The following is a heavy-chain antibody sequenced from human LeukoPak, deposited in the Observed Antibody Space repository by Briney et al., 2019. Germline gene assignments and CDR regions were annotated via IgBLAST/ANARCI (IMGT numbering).Heavy chain of an antibody. CDR3: ARGRRRFLVKANHQLKPGFDY. V-gene: IGHV4-38-2*02. J-gene: IGHJ4*02. CDR2: IDHSGRT. D-gene: IGHD3-3*01. CDR1: GYSISSGYY. Sequence: SETLSLTRTVSGYSISSGYYWGWIRPPPGKGLEWIGIIDHSGRTYYNPSPKSRDTISVDTSKNQFSLKLSSVTAADTAVYYCARGRRRFLVKANHQLKPGFDYWGQGTLVTVSP.